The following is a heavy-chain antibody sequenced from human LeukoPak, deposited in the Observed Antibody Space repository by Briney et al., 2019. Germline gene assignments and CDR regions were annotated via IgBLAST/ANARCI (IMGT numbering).Heavy chain of an antibody. CDR3: ARDSFTSGIDY. J-gene: IGHJ4*02. Sequence: GGSLRLSRTASGFTLSISWTSWVRQAPGKGLERVANIKQDASEKYYVDSVKSRFTISRDNAQNSLYLQMNSLRAEDTAVYYCARDSFTSGIDYWGQGTLVTVSS. CDR1: GFTLSISW. V-gene: IGHV3-7*01. CDR2: IKQDASEK. D-gene: IGHD3-10*01.